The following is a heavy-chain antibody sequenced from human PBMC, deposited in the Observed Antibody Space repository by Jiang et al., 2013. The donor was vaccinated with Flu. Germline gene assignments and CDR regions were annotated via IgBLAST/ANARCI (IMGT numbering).Heavy chain of an antibody. D-gene: IGHD3-22*01. J-gene: IGHJ4*02. CDR1: GYTFTGYY. CDR2: INPNSGGT. Sequence: KPGASVKVSCKASGYTFTGYYMHWVRQAPGQGLEWMGWINPNSGGTNYAQKFQGRVTMTRDTSISTAYMELSRLRSDDTAVYYCARAVGKSYYYDSSGYYVFDYWGQGTLVTVSS. V-gene: IGHV1-2*02. CDR3: ARAVGKSYYYDSSGYYVFDY.